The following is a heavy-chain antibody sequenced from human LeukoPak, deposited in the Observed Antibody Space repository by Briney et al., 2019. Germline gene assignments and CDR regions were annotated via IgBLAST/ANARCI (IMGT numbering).Heavy chain of an antibody. V-gene: IGHV3-53*01. Sequence: GGSLRLSCAASGFTVSSNYMSWVRQAPGKGLEWVPVIYSGGSTYYADSVKGRFTISRDNSKNTLYLQMNSLRAEDTAVYYCARDTSGSYLDYWGQGTLVTVSS. J-gene: IGHJ4*02. CDR2: IYSGGST. CDR1: GFTVSSNY. D-gene: IGHD1-26*01. CDR3: ARDTSGSYLDY.